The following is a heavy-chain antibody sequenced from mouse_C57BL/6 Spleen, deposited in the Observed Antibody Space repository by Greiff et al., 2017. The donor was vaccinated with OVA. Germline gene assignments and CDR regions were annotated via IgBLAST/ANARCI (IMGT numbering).Heavy chain of an antibody. CDR1: GYSFTSYY. J-gene: IGHJ4*01. CDR3: ARPHYYGRSYVGAMDY. V-gene: IGHV1-66*01. Sequence: QVQLKESGPELVKPGASVKISCKASGYSFTSYYIHWVKQRPGQGLEWIGWIYPGSGNTKYNEKFKGKATLTADTSSSTAYMQLSSLTSEDSAVYYCARPHYYGRSYVGAMDYWGQGTSVTVSS. CDR2: IYPGSGNT. D-gene: IGHD1-1*01.